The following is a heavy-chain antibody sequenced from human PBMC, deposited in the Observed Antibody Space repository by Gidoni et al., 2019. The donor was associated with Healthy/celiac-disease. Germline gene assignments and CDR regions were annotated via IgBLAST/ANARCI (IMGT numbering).Heavy chain of an antibody. CDR1: GDMFTSYY. CDR2: INPSGGST. V-gene: IGHV1-46*03. D-gene: IGHD3-22*01. CDR3: ARDSEYYYDSSGYYPNGAFDY. J-gene: IGHJ4*02. Sequence: QVQLVQSGPAVKKPAASVKVSFQASGDMFTSYYMHLVRQAPGQGLVWMGIINPSGGSTMYAQKFQGRVTMTRDTSTSTVYMELSSLRSEDTAVYYCARDSEYYYDSSGYYPNGAFDYWGQGTLITVSS.